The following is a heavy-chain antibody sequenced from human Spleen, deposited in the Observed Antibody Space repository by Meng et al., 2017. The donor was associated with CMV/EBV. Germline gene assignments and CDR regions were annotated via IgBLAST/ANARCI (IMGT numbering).Heavy chain of an antibody. V-gene: IGHV3-23*01. J-gene: IGHJ3*02. CDR2: ISGSGGST. CDR3: AKWDTAMVDAFDI. Sequence: GGSLRLSCAASGFTFSDYYMSWIRQAPGKGLEWVSAISGSGGSTYYADSVKGRFTISRDNSKNTLYLQMNSLRAEDTAVYYCAKWDTAMVDAFDIWGQGTMVTVSS. CDR1: GFTFSDYY. D-gene: IGHD5-18*01.